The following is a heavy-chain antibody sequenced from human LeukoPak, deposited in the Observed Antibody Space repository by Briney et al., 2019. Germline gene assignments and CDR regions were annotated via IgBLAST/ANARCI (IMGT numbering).Heavy chain of an antibody. CDR2: IYYSGST. V-gene: IGHV4-59*12. CDR3: ARGTYSSGWSNYYGMDV. D-gene: IGHD6-19*01. Sequence: SETLSLTCTVSGASISSYHWSWIRQPPGKGLEWIGYIYYSGSTNHNPSLKSRVTISVDTSKNQFSLKLSSVTAADTAVYYCARGTYSSGWSNYYGMDVWGQGTTVTVSS. CDR1: GASISSYH. J-gene: IGHJ6*02.